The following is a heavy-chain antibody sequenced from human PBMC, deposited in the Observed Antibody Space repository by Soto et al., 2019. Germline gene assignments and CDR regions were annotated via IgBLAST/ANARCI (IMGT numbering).Heavy chain of an antibody. CDR2: ISSSSSTI. V-gene: IGHV3-48*01. Sequence: GGSLRLSCAASGFTFSSYSMNWVRQAPGRGLEWVSYISSSSSTIYYADSVKGRFTISRDKAKNSLYLQMNSLRAEDTAVYYCATRPNSFDYWGQGTLVTVSS. CDR3: ATRPNSFDY. J-gene: IGHJ4*02. D-gene: IGHD2-8*01. CDR1: GFTFSSYS.